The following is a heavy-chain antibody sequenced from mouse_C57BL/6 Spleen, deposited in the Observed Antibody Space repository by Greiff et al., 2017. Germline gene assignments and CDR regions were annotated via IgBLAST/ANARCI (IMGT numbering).Heavy chain of an antibody. CDR2: IYPGSGST. Sequence: QVQLQQPGAELVKPGASVKMSCKASGYTFTSYWITWVKQRPGQGLEWIGDIYPGSGSTNYNEKFKSKATLTVDTSSSTAYMQLSILTSSDSAVYYSARRGDDTPFDYWGQGTTLTVSS. J-gene: IGHJ2*01. D-gene: IGHD2-3*01. CDR3: ARRGDDTPFDY. CDR1: GYTFTSYW. V-gene: IGHV1-55*01.